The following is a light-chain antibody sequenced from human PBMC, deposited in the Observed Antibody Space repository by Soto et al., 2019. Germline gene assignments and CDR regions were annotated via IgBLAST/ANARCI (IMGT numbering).Light chain of an antibody. V-gene: IGLV2-14*01. J-gene: IGLJ2*01. CDR3: SSYTSSSTLKV. CDR1: SRDVGGYNY. Sequence: QSVLTQPASVSVSPGQSITISCTGTSRDVGGYNYVSWYQQHPGKAPKLMIYDVSNRPSGVSNRFSGSKSGNTASRTISGLQAEDEADYYCSSYTSSSTLKVFGGGTKLTVL. CDR2: DVS.